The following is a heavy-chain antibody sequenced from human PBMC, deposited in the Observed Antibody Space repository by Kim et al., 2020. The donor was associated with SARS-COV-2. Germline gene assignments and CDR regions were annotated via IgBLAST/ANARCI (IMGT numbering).Heavy chain of an antibody. Sequence: GGSLRLSCAASGFTFSSYAMSWVRQAPGKGLEWVSVIYSGGSSTYYADSVKGRFTISRDNSKNTLYLQMNSLRAEDTAVYYCACGVGHLPTRDWGQGTLVTVSS. CDR1: GFTFSSYA. V-gene: IGHV3-23*03. CDR3: ACGVGHLPTRD. J-gene: IGHJ4*02. CDR2: IYSGGSST. D-gene: IGHD2-21*01.